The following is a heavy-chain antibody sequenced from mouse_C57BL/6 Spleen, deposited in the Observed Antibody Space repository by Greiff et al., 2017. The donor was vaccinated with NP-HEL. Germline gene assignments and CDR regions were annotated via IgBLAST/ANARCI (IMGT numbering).Heavy chain of an antibody. CDR3: AGRSYGDAMDY. Sequence: VQLQQPGAELVKPGASVKMSCKASGYTFTSYWITWVKQRPGQGLEWIGDIYPGSGSTNYNEKFKSKATLTVDTSSSTAYMQLSSLTSEDAAVYYCAGRSYGDAMDYWGQGTSVTVSS. CDR1: GYTFTSYW. CDR2: IYPGSGST. D-gene: IGHD1-1*01. V-gene: IGHV1-55*01. J-gene: IGHJ4*01.